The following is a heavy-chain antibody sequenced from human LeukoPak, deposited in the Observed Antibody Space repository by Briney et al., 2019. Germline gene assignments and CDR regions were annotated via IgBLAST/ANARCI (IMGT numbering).Heavy chain of an antibody. J-gene: IGHJ6*03. CDR3: ARLGLSSSWDYYYYYYMDV. CDR2: INWNGGST. V-gene: IGHV3-20*04. Sequence: GGSLRLSCAASGFTFSNYGMSWVRQAPGKGLEWVSGINWNGGSTGYADSVKGRFTISRDNAKNSLYLQMNSLRAEDTALYYCARLGLSSSWDYYYYYYMDVWGKGTTVTVSS. CDR1: GFTFSNYG. D-gene: IGHD6-13*01.